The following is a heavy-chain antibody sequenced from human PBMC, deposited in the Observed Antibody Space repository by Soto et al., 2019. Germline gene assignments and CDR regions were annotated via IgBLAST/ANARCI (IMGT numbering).Heavy chain of an antibody. J-gene: IGHJ3*02. CDR3: ARGSSSGNFWGI. CDR2: INHSGST. Sequence: SETLSLTCAVYGGSFSGYYWSWIRQPPGKGLEWIGEINHSGSTNYNPSLKSRVTISVDTSKNQFSLKLSSVTAADTAVYYCARGSSSGNFWGIWGQGTMVAVSS. V-gene: IGHV4-34*01. CDR1: GGSFSGYY. D-gene: IGHD3-22*01.